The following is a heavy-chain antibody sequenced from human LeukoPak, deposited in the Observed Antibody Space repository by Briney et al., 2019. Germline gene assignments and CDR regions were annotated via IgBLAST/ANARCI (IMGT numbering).Heavy chain of an antibody. CDR1: GYTFTSYD. CDR3: ARHGGSPPRYYYYMDV. CDR2: MNPNSGNT. D-gene: IGHD2-15*01. Sequence: GASVKVSCKASGYTFTSYDINWVRQATGQGLEWMGWMNPNSGNTGYAQKFQGRVTMTTDTSTSTAYMELRSLRSDDTAVYYCARHGGSPPRYYYYMDVWGKGTTVTISS. J-gene: IGHJ6*03. V-gene: IGHV1-8*02.